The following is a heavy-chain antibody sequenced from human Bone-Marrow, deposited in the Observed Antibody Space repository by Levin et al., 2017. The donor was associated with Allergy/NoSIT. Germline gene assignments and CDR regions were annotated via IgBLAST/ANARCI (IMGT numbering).Heavy chain of an antibody. V-gene: IGHV4-39*01. J-gene: IGHJ6*02. Sequence: SQTLSLTCTVSGGSISSSSYYWGWIRQPPGKGLEWIGSIYYSGSTYYNPSLKSRVTISVDTSKNQFSLKLSSVTAADTAVYYCARQGALRFLEWLRPYYGMDVWGQGTTVTVSS. CDR2: IYYSGST. CDR1: GGSISSSSYY. D-gene: IGHD3-3*01. CDR3: ARQGALRFLEWLRPYYGMDV.